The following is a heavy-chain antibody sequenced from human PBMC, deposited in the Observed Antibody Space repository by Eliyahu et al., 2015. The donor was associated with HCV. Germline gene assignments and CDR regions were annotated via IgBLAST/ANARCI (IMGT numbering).Heavy chain of an antibody. CDR3: ARGSGSSGFIYLYYFDY. V-gene: IGHV4-4*07. CDR1: GDFITDDY. Sequence: QVHLQESGPGQVKPSETLSLTCTVSGDFITDDYWSWIRQPAGKGLEWIGRFHTSGSTNFNPSLKSRVTMSLDTSKNRFSLKLTSVTAADTAVYYCARGSGSSGFIYLYYFDYWGQGALVTVSS. J-gene: IGHJ4*02. D-gene: IGHD3-22*01. CDR2: FHTSGST.